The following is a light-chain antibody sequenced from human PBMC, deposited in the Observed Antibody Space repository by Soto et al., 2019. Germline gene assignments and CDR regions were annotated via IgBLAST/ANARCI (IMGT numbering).Light chain of an antibody. CDR1: QSVSSN. Sequence: EIVMTQSPATLSVSPGERATLSCRASQSVSSNLAWYQQKPGQAPRLLIYGASTRATGIPVRFSGSGSGTEFTLTISSLQSEDFAVYYCQQYKDWPYTFGQGTKLEIK. CDR2: GAS. J-gene: IGKJ2*01. V-gene: IGKV3D-15*01. CDR3: QQYKDWPYT.